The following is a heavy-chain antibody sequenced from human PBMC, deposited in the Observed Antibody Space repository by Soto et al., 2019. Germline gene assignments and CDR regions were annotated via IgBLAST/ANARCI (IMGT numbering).Heavy chain of an antibody. CDR2: INHSGST. CDR1: GGSFSGYY. Sequence: PSETLSLTCAVYGGSFSGYYWSWIRQPPGKGLEWIGEINHSGSTNYNPSLKSRVTISVDTSKNQFSLKLSSVTAADTAVYYCARGKSLSIAAAGTVDYWGQGTLVT. D-gene: IGHD6-13*01. V-gene: IGHV4-34*01. J-gene: IGHJ4*02. CDR3: ARGKSLSIAAAGTVDY.